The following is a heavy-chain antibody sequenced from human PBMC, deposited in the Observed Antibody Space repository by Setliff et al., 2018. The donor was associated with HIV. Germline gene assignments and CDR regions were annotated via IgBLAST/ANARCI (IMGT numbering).Heavy chain of an antibody. D-gene: IGHD6-19*01. Sequence: GGSLRLSCAASGFTFSSYWMHWVRQAPGKGLVWVSRINSDGSSTNYADSVKGRFTVSRDYSQNTIYLQMSSLRVEDSAVYYCAKSASWDLRGWLHWGQGALVTVSS. CDR1: GFTFSSYW. V-gene: IGHV3-74*01. CDR3: AKSASWDLRGWLH. CDR2: INSDGSST. J-gene: IGHJ4*02.